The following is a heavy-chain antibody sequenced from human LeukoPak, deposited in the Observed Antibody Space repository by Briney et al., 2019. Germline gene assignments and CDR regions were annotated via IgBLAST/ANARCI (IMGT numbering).Heavy chain of an antibody. Sequence: SETLSLTCAVYGGSFSGYYWSWIRQPPGKGLEWIGEINHSGSTNYNPSLKSRVTISVDTSKNQFSLKLSSVTAADTAVYYCARGPRIVVVPAAMPDNAFDIWGQGTMVIVSS. J-gene: IGHJ3*02. D-gene: IGHD2-2*01. CDR2: INHSGST. CDR1: GGSFSGYY. V-gene: IGHV4-34*01. CDR3: ARGPRIVVVPAAMPDNAFDI.